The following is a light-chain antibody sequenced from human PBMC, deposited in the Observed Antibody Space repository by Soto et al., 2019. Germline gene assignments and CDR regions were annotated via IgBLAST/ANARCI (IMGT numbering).Light chain of an antibody. V-gene: IGLV2-11*01. CDR1: SSDVGDYNY. J-gene: IGLJ3*02. Sequence: QSALAQPRSVSGSPGQSVALSCTGTSSDVGDYNYVSWYQQHPGKAPKLMIYDVSARPSGVPNRFSGSKSGNTASLTISGLQTEDEADYYCCSYAGSYTVVFGGGTKVTVL. CDR2: DVS. CDR3: CSYAGSYTVV.